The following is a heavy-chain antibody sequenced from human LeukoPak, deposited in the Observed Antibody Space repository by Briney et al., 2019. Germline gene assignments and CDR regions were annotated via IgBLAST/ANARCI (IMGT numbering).Heavy chain of an antibody. CDR1: GDTFTNYA. V-gene: IGHV1-69*04. CDR2: FISFLNQA. D-gene: IGHD6-25*01. Sequence: GASVTVSFKASGDTFTNYAITWVRQAPGQGLEWMGRFISFLNQATYAQKFQGSVTISADKSTNTAYMEVDSLKSEDTAVYYCAREDLAAGASAFDYWGQGTLVTVSA. J-gene: IGHJ4*02. CDR3: AREDLAAGASAFDY.